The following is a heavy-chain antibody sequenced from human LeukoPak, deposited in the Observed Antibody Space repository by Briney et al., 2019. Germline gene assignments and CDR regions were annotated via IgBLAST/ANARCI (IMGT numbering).Heavy chain of an antibody. CDR3: ARDAAAVAGWFDP. Sequence: ASVKVSCKASGYTFTSYDINWVRQATGQGLEWMGWMNPNSGNTGYAQKFQGRVTMTRNTSISTAYMELSSLRSEDTAVYYCARDAAAVAGWFDPWGQGTLVTVSS. V-gene: IGHV1-8*01. J-gene: IGHJ5*02. CDR1: GYTFTSYD. CDR2: MNPNSGNT. D-gene: IGHD6-19*01.